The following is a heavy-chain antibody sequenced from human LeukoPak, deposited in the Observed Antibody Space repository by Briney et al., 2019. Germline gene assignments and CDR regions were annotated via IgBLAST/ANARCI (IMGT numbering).Heavy chain of an antibody. CDR2: ISSTGGTT. CDR3: AKNGDRGAYCTGGTCYPYFYYYMDV. CDR1: GITFSSYG. D-gene: IGHD2-15*01. J-gene: IGHJ6*03. V-gene: IGHV3-23*01. Sequence: GGTLRLSCAASGITFSSYGMSWVRQAPGKGLEWVSSISSTGGTTYYADSVKGRFTISRDNSKNTLYLQMNSLRAEDTAVYYCAKNGDRGAYCTGGTCYPYFYYYMDVWGKGTTVTI.